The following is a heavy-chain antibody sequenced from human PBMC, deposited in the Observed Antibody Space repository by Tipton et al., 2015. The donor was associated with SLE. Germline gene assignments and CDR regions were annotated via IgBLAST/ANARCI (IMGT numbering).Heavy chain of an antibody. Sequence: TLSLTCTVSGYSVSSGYYWGWIRQPPGKGLEWIGSIYHSGSTYYNPSLKSRVTISVDTSKNQFSLKLTSVTAADTAVYYCALRGHDAFDIWGQGTMVTVSS. J-gene: IGHJ3*02. CDR1: GYSVSSGYY. D-gene: IGHD3-16*01. CDR3: ALRGHDAFDI. V-gene: IGHV4-38-2*02. CDR2: IYHSGST.